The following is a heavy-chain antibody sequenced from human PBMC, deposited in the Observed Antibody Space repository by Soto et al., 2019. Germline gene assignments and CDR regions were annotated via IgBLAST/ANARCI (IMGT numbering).Heavy chain of an antibody. CDR3: ARGPNGYSYGPAAGGGDY. D-gene: IGHD5-18*01. Sequence: GGSLSLSCAASGFTFSDYYMSWIRQAPGKGLEWVSYISSSSSYTNYADSVKGRFTISRDNAKNSLYLQMNSLRAEDTAVYYCARGPNGYSYGPAAGGGDYWGQGTLVTVSS. CDR2: ISSSSSYT. CDR1: GFTFSDYY. V-gene: IGHV3-11*06. J-gene: IGHJ4*02.